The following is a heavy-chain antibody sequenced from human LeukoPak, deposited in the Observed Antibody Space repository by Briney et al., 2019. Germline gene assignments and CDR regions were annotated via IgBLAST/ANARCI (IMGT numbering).Heavy chain of an antibody. J-gene: IGHJ4*02. CDR1: GFTVSGNY. Sequence: GGSLRLSCAASGFTVSGNYMTWVRQAPGKGLEWVSLIYSGGNTYYADSVKGRFTISRDNSKDTLYLQMNSLRAEDTAVYYCAKQSYARSLGEGGPGTLVSVSS. CDR3: AKQSYARSLGE. CDR2: IYSGGNT. V-gene: IGHV3-66*04. D-gene: IGHD2-8*01.